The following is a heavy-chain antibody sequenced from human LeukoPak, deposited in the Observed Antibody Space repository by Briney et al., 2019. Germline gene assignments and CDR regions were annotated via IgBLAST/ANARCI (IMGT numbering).Heavy chain of an antibody. CDR2: IYYTGRT. CDR1: VGSLSTYY. D-gene: IGHD6-13*01. CDR3: ARHVGTAAGPFDS. J-gene: IGHJ4*02. V-gene: IGHV4-59*08. Sequence: SETLSLTCTVSVGSLSTYYWSWIRQPPGKGLEWLAYIYYTGRTDPNPSFSSRVTISVDTSKNQFSLNLTSVTAADTAVYYCARHVGTAAGPFDSWGQGILVTVSS.